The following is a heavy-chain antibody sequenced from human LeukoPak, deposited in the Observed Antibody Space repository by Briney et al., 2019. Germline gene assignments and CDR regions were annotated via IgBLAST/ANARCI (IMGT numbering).Heavy chain of an antibody. Sequence: PSETLSLTCAVYGGFFSGYYWSWIRQPPGKGLEWIGEINHSGSTNYNPSLKSRVTISVDTSKNQFSLKLSSVTAADTAVYYCARGPRWLGSETDYWGQGTLVTVSS. J-gene: IGHJ4*02. CDR2: INHSGST. D-gene: IGHD5-24*01. CDR1: GGFFSGYY. CDR3: ARGPRWLGSETDY. V-gene: IGHV4-34*01.